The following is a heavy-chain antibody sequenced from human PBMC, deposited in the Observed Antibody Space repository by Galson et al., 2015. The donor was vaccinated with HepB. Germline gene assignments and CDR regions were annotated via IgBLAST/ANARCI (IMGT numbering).Heavy chain of an antibody. CDR2: IGSSGDST. J-gene: IGHJ4*02. V-gene: IGHV3-23*01. CDR1: GFTFSSAA. Sequence: SLRLSCAASGFTFSSAAMTWVRQAPGKGLEWVSLIGSSGDSTYYADSVKGRFTISRDDSKNTLYLHMNNLRAEDTAVYYCAKDMQATYWGQGTQVTVSS. CDR3: AKDMQATY. D-gene: IGHD2-2*01.